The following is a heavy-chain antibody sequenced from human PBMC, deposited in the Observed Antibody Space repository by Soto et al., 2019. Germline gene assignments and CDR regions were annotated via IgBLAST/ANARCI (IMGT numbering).Heavy chain of an antibody. Sequence: ASVKVSCKASGYMFTKSAMHWVRQAPGQRLEWMGWISGDSGNTKYSPKLQDRVTITRDTSASTAYMELSSLRSEDTALYYCARDWSYGDDYWGQGTLVTVSS. CDR2: ISGDSGNT. J-gene: IGHJ4*02. D-gene: IGHD4-17*01. CDR3: ARDWSYGDDY. V-gene: IGHV1-3*01. CDR1: GYMFTKSA.